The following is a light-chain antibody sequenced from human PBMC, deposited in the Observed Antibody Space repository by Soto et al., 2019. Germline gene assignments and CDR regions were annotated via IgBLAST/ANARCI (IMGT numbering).Light chain of an antibody. Sequence: VLTQSPGTLSLSPGERATLSCRASQSVSRYLVWYQQKPGQAPRLLIYGASSRASGIPDRFSGSGSGTDLTLTINSLGPEDSAVYYCQQYNNWPLMYTFGQGTKLEIK. V-gene: IGKV3-11*01. CDR3: QQYNNWPLMYT. CDR1: QSVSRY. J-gene: IGKJ2*01. CDR2: GAS.